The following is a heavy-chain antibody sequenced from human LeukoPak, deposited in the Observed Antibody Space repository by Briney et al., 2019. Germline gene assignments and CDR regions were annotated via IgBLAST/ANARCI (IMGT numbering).Heavy chain of an antibody. CDR2: IYSGGST. Sequence: TGGSLRLSCAASGFTVSSNYMSWVRQAPGKGLEWVSVIYSGGSTYYADSVKGRFTISRDNSKNTLYLQMNSLRAEDTAVYYCARDVRAVAGLEYYFDYWGQGTLVTVSS. CDR3: ARDVRAVAGLEYYFDY. J-gene: IGHJ4*02. CDR1: GFTVSSNY. D-gene: IGHD6-19*01. V-gene: IGHV3-53*01.